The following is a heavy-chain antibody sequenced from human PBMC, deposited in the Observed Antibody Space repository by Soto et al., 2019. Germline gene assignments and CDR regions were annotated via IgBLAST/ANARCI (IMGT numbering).Heavy chain of an antibody. CDR3: ARGPFLYYYDSSGREGDI. CDR2: MNPNSENT. J-gene: IGHJ3*02. Sequence: ASGKVSCKASGYIFTSYDINWVRQATGQGLEWMGWMNPNSENTGYAQKFQGRVTLTRNTSISTAYMELSSLRSEDTAVYYCARGPFLYYYDSSGREGDIWGQGTMVTVSS. CDR1: GYIFTSYD. V-gene: IGHV1-8*01. D-gene: IGHD3-22*01.